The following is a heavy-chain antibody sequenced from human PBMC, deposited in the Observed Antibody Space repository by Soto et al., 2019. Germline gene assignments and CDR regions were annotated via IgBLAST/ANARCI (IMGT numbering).Heavy chain of an antibody. CDR1: GYTFTSYG. Sequence: GESLKVSCKASGYTFTSYGISWVRQAPGQGLEWMGWISAYNGNTNYTQKLQGRVTMTTDTSTSTAYMELRSLRSEDTAVYYCASRRTGILYYYYGMDVWGQGTTVTVSS. J-gene: IGHJ6*02. D-gene: IGHD3-10*01. CDR2: ISAYNGNT. V-gene: IGHV1-18*01. CDR3: ASRRTGILYYYYGMDV.